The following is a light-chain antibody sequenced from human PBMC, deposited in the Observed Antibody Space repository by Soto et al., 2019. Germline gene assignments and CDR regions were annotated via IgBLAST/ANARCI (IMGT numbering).Light chain of an antibody. CDR3: QQYNSLTWT. V-gene: IGKV1-5*03. CDR2: KAS. CDR1: QSISSW. J-gene: IGKJ1*01. Sequence: DIPMTQSPSTLSASVGDRVTITCRASQSISSWLAWYQQKPGKAPKLLIYKASSLESGVPSRFSGRGSGTEVTLTISRLQPDDFATYYCQQYNSLTWTFGQGTKVEIK.